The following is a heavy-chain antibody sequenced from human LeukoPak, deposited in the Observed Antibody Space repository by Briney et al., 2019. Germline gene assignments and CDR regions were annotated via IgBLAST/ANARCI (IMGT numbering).Heavy chain of an antibody. V-gene: IGHV3-23*01. CDR1: GFTLSSHA. CDR2: ISDSGGST. CDR3: ATRSFDY. J-gene: IGHJ4*02. Sequence: GGSLRLSCAASGFTLSSHAMSWVRQARGEGLEWVSAISDSGGSTSYAAAVKGRFTIFRDNSKNTLYLQMNSLRDADTAVYYCATRSFDYWGQGTLVTVSS.